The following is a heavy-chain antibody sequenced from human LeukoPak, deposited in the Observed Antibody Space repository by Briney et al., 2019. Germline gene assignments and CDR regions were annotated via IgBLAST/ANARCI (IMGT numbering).Heavy chain of an antibody. CDR2: ILNDGSKV. J-gene: IGHJ3*01. V-gene: IGHV3-30*12. D-gene: IGHD4/OR15-4a*01. CDR3: VRDDEYDDHGLDV. CDR1: GVTFRKHD. Sequence: PSGTLRLSCAVSGVTFRKHDMPWVRQAPGKGLEWVAVILNDGSKVWYTDSVKGRFTIYRDNSRNTMYLQMNSLRDEDTAVYYCVRDDEYDDHGLDVWGQGTTVTVFS.